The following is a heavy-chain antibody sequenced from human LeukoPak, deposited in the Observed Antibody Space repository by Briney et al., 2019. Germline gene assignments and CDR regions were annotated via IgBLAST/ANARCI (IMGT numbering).Heavy chain of an antibody. Sequence: HSETLSLTCTVSGGSISSGGYYWSWIRQPAGKGLEWIGRIYTSGSTNYNPSLKSRVTMSVDTSKNQFSLKLSSVTAADTAVYYCAREVTIFGVVDYWGQGTLVTVSS. CDR1: GGSISSGGYY. D-gene: IGHD3-3*01. CDR3: AREVTIFGVVDY. CDR2: IYTSGST. V-gene: IGHV4-61*02. J-gene: IGHJ4*02.